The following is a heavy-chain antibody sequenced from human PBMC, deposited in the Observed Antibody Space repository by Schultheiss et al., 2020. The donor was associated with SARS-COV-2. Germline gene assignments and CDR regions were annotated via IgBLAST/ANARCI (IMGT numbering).Heavy chain of an antibody. D-gene: IGHD5-18*01. V-gene: IGHV4-31*03. J-gene: IGHJ6*02. CDR2: IYYSGST. CDR1: GGSISSGGYY. CDR3: ARDPLHVDTAMAPHLDV. Sequence: SQTLSLTCTVSGGSISSGGYYWSWIRQHPGKGLEWIGYIYYSGSTNYNPSLKSRVTISLDTSKNQFSLKLSSVTAADTAVYYCARDPLHVDTAMAPHLDVWGQGTTVTVSS.